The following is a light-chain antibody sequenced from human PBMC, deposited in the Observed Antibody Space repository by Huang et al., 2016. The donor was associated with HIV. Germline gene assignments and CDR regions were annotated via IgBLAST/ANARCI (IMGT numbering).Light chain of an antibody. CDR2: DTS. CDR3: QQYDNWPPGLT. CDR1: QNVRNN. Sequence: EIMMTQSPATLSVSPGGRATLSCRASQNVRNNLAWYQQKTGQAPRLLIYDTSTRASGIPARFSGGGSGTEFTLTISGLQSEDFAFYYCQQYDNWPPGLTFGGGTKIEI. J-gene: IGKJ4*01. V-gene: IGKV3D-15*01.